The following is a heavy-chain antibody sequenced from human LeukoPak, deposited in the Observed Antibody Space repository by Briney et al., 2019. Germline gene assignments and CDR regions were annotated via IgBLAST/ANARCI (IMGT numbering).Heavy chain of an antibody. CDR3: VSWWDIVVVSL. J-gene: IGHJ4*02. D-gene: IGHD2-2*01. Sequence: PGGSLRLSCAASGFTFSSYSMNWVRQAPGKGLEWVSSISSSSSYIYYADSVKGRFAISRDNAKNSLYLQMNSLRAEDTAVYYCVSWWDIVVVSLWGQGTLVTVSS. V-gene: IGHV3-21*01. CDR2: ISSSSSYI. CDR1: GFTFSSYS.